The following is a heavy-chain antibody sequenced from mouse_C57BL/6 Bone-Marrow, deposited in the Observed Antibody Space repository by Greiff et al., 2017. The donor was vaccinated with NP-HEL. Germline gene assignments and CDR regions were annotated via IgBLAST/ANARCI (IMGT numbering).Heavy chain of an antibody. D-gene: IGHD2-1*01. CDR3: AREDLQCPWYFDV. V-gene: IGHV1-69*01. J-gene: IGHJ1*03. CDR1: GYTFTSYW. CDR2: IDPSDSYT. Sequence: QVQLQQPGAELVMPGASVKLSCKASGYTFTSYWMHWVKQRPGQGLEWIGEIDPSDSYTNYNQKFKGKSTLTVDKSSSTAYMQLSSLTSEDSAVYYCAREDLQCPWYFDVWGTGTTVTVSS.